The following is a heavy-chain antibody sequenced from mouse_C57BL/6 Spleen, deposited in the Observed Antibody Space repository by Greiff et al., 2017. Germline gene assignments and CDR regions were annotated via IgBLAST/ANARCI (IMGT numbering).Heavy chain of an antibody. Sequence: VQLQQSGTELVKPGASVKLSCKASGYTFTSYWMHWVKQRPGQGLEWIGNINPSNGGTNYNEKFKSKATLTVDKSSSTAYMQISRQTAEAAADYYGARDLDSSGYWGQGTLVTVSA. D-gene: IGHD3-2*02. V-gene: IGHV1-53*01. J-gene: IGHJ3*01. CDR3: ARDLDSSGY. CDR2: INPSNGGT. CDR1: GYTFTSYW.